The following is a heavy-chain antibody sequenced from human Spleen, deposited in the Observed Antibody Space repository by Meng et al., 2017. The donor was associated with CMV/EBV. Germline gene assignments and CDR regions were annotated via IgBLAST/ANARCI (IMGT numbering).Heavy chain of an antibody. D-gene: IGHD2-2*01. CDR3: ARVGGGIVVVPAANRNYYYGMDV. Sequence: GESLKISCAASGFTFGPYSMNWVRQAPGKGLEWVSSIGSSGTYTYYADSVKGRFTISRDNAKNSLYLQMNSLRAEDTAVYYCARVGGGIVVVPAANRNYYYGMDVWGQGTTVTVSS. CDR2: IGSSGTYT. V-gene: IGHV3-21*04. J-gene: IGHJ6*02. CDR1: GFTFGPYS.